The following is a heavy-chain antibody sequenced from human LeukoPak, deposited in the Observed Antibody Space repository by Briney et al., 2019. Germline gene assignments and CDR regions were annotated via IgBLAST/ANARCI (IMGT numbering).Heavy chain of an antibody. Sequence: GGSLRLSCAASGFTFSSYWMHWVRQAPGKGLVWVSCINSDGSSTSYADSVKGRFTISRDNAKNTLYLQMNSLRAEDTAVYYCARDSHGDYVDFDYWGQGALVTVSS. CDR1: GFTFSSYW. D-gene: IGHD4-17*01. V-gene: IGHV3-74*01. J-gene: IGHJ4*02. CDR2: INSDGSST. CDR3: ARDSHGDYVDFDY.